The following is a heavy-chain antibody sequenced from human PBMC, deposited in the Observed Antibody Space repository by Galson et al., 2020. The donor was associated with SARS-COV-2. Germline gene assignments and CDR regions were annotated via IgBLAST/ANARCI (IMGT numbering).Heavy chain of an antibody. CDR3: AKDRNYCSSISCYQPMDV. CDR2: IWSDGSNK. Sequence: SCAASGFSFSRSGMHWVRQAPGKGLEWVAVIWSDGSNKYYADSVKGRFTISRDNSKNMLYLQMNSLSAEDTAVYYCAKDRNYCSSISCYQPMDVWGKGTTVTVSS. J-gene: IGHJ6*03. V-gene: IGHV3-33*06. D-gene: IGHD2-2*01. CDR1: GFSFSRSG.